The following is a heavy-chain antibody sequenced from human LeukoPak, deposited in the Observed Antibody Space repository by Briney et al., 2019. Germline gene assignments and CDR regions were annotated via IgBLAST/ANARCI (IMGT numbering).Heavy chain of an antibody. Sequence: SETLSLTCTVSGGSISGYYWSWIRQPPGKGLEWIGYIYYSGSTNYNPSLKSRVTISLDTSKNQFSLKLSSVTAADTAVYYCARIGSRGSSHFDYWGQGTLVTVSS. V-gene: IGHV4-59*08. CDR2: IYYSGST. J-gene: IGHJ4*02. CDR1: GGSISGYY. CDR3: ARIGSRGSSHFDY. D-gene: IGHD1-26*01.